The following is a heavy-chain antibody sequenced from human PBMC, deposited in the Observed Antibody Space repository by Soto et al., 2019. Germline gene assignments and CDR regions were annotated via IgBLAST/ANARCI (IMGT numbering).Heavy chain of an antibody. CDR2: IKTDGGEK. CDR1: GFTFSDYW. CDR3: ASSMGRGGNDY. J-gene: IGHJ4*02. V-gene: IGHV3-7*05. D-gene: IGHD3-10*01. Sequence: EVQLVESGGGLVQPGGPLRLSCAASGFTFSDYWMSWVRQAPGKGLECVANIKTDGGEKYDVAPVKGRFTISRDNAKNSLYLQMNSLRAEDTAVYYCASSMGRGGNDYWGQGTLVAVSS.